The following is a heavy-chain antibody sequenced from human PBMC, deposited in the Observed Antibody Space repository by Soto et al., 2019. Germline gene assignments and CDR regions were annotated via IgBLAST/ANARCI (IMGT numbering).Heavy chain of an antibody. J-gene: IGHJ4*02. Sequence: QVQLQESGPGLVKPSQTLSLTCTVSGGSISSGGYYWSWIRQHPGKGLEWIGYIYYSGSTYYNPSLKSRVTISLDTSKDQFSLKLSSVTAAATAMYYCARLSSGERLNFDYWGQGTLVTVSS. V-gene: IGHV4-31*03. CDR1: GGSISSGGYY. D-gene: IGHD3-10*02. CDR2: IYYSGST. CDR3: ARLSSGERLNFDY.